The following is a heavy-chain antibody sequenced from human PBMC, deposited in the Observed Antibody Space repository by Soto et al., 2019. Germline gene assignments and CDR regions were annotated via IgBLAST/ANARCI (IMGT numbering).Heavy chain of an antibody. CDR1: GFTFSSYG. CDR2: ISYDGSNK. Sequence: QVQLVESGGGVVQPGRSLRLSCAASGFTFSSYGMHWVRQAPGKGLEWVAGISYDGSNKYSADAVKGRFTISRDNSKNTLYLQMDSLRAEDPAVYYCAKDSDYYWGQGTLVTVSS. V-gene: IGHV3-30*18. D-gene: IGHD2-21*02. CDR3: AKDSDYY. J-gene: IGHJ4*02.